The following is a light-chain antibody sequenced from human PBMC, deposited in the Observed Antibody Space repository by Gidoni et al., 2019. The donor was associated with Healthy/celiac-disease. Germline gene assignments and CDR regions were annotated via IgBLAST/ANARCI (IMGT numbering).Light chain of an antibody. V-gene: IGKV1-39*01. CDR3: QQSYSTPLYT. CDR1: QNISSY. CDR2: AAS. Sequence: DIQMTQSPSSLSASVGDRVTITCRASQNISSYLNWYQQKPGKAPKLLIYAASSLQSGVPSRVSGSGSGTDFTLTISSLQPEDFATYYCQQSYSTPLYTFGQGTKLEIK. J-gene: IGKJ2*01.